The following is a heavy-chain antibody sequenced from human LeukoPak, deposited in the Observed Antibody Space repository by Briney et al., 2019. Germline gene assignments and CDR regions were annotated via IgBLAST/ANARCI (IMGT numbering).Heavy chain of an antibody. V-gene: IGHV3-23*01. CDR1: GFTFNDYA. CDR3: AKAYGSGSYYHFDY. CDR2: ISASGGTT. D-gene: IGHD3-10*01. Sequence: GGSLRLSCVASGFTFNDYAMSWVRHVPGKGFDWVSTISASGGTTSYADSVRGRFTISRDASKNTFYLQMNSLRAEDTAVYYCAKAYGSGSYYHFDYWGQGTLVTVSS. J-gene: IGHJ4*02.